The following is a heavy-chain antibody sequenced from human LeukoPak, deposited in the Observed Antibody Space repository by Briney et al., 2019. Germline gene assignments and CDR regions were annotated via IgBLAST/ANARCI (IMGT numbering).Heavy chain of an antibody. J-gene: IGHJ4*02. D-gene: IGHD3-3*01. CDR2: ISGRDKS. CDR1: GFTFSSYG. Sequence: PGGSLRLSCAASGFTFSSYGMSWVRQAPGKGLEWVSGISGRDKSDYADAVKGRFTISRDNSKNMLYLQMNSLRAEDTALHYCARDPAYFDFWKGSDYWGQGTLVTVSS. V-gene: IGHV3-23*01. CDR3: ARDPAYFDFWKGSDY.